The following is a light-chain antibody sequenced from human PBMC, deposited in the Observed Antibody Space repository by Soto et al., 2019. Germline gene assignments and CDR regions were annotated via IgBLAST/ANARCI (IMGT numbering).Light chain of an antibody. V-gene: IGKV3-11*01. CDR3: QQRSKWLT. CDR2: DAS. CDR1: QSVRSY. Sequence: EIVLTQSPATLSLSPGERATLSCRASQSVRSYLAWYQQKPGKAPRLLIYDASNRATGIPARFSGSGSGTDFTLTISSLEPEVFAVSYCQQRSKWLTFGGGTKVEIK. J-gene: IGKJ4*01.